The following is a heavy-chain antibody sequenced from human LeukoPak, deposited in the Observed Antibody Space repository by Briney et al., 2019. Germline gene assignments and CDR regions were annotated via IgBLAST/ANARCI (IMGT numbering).Heavy chain of an antibody. Sequence: ASVKLSCKASGYTFTSYGISWVRQAPGQGLEWMGWISAYNGNTNYAQKLQGRVTMTTDTSTSTAYMELRSLRSDDTAVYYCARGLENRIAAAGVGLFDPWGQGTLVTVSS. CDR1: GYTFTSYG. CDR2: ISAYNGNT. CDR3: ARGLENRIAAAGVGLFDP. J-gene: IGHJ5*02. D-gene: IGHD6-13*01. V-gene: IGHV1-18*01.